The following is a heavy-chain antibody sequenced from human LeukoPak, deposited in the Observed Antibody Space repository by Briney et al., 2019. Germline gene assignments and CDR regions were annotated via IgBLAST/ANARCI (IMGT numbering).Heavy chain of an antibody. V-gene: IGHV4-34*01. CDR2: INHSGST. Sequence: SETLSLTCAVYGGSFSGYYWSWIRQPPGKGLEWIGEINHSGSTNYNPSLKSRVTISVDTSKNQFSLKLSSVTAADTAVYYCARAYSPPQWSPFDYWGQGTLVTVSS. CDR3: ARAYSPPQWSPFDY. CDR1: GGSFSGYY. J-gene: IGHJ4*02. D-gene: IGHD6-13*01.